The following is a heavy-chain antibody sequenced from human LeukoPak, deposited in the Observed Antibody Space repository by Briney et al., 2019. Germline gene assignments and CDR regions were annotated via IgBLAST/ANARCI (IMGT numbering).Heavy chain of an antibody. CDR2: INSDGSST. J-gene: IGHJ5*02. V-gene: IGHV3-74*01. Sequence: PGGSLRLSCAASGFTFSSYWMHWVRQAPGKGLVWVSRINSDGSSTSYADSVKGRFTISRDNAKNTLYLQMNSLRAEDTAVYYCARNFYGPGSYDWFDPWGQGTLVTVSS. CDR3: ARNFYGPGSYDWFDP. D-gene: IGHD3-10*01. CDR1: GFTFSSYW.